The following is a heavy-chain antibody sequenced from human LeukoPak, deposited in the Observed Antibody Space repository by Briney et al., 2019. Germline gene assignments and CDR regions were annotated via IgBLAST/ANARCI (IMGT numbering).Heavy chain of an antibody. J-gene: IGHJ4*02. V-gene: IGHV4-34*01. CDR1: GGSFSGYY. CDR3: ARGSGYYTFADY. D-gene: IGHD3-3*01. Sequence: PSETLSLTCAVYGGSFSGYYWSWIRQPPGKGLEWIGEINHSGSTNYNPSLKSRATILVDTSKNQFSLKLSSVTAADTAVYYCARGSGYYTFADYWGQGTLVTVSS. CDR2: INHSGST.